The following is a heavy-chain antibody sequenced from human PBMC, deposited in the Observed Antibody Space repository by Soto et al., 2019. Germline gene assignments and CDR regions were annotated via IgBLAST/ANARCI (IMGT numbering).Heavy chain of an antibody. CDR2: INTDESNT. J-gene: IGHJ3*02. V-gene: IGHV3-74*01. CDR3: ARGVESNRPFDT. CDR1: GFTFSSYW. Sequence: EVQLVESGGGLVQPGGSLRLSCAVSGFTFSSYWMHWVRQAPGKGLEWVSRINTDESNTKYADSVKGRFTISRDNANNTLFLQMNGLRVEDTAVYYCARGVESNRPFDTWGQGTMVTVSS.